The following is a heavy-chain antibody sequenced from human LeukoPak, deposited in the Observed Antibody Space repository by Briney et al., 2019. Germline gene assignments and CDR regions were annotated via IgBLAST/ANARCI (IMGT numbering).Heavy chain of an antibody. CDR2: IYYSGTT. CDR1: GGSFSHYY. D-gene: IGHD4-17*01. CDR3: AREDPQTTVPEGMDV. V-gene: IGHV4-59*01. Sequence: PSETLSLTCAVYGGSFSHYYWSWIRQSPGKGLEWIGYIYYSGTTNYNPSLKSRVTISVDTSRNQFSLQLRSVAAADTAVYYCAREDPQTTVPEGMDVWGQGTTVIVSS. J-gene: IGHJ6*02.